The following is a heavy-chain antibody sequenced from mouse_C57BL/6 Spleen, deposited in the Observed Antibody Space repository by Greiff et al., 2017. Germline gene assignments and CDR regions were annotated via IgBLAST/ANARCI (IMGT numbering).Heavy chain of an antibody. CDR1: GFTFSSYA. Sequence: EVKLVESGEGLVKPGGSLKLSCAASGFTFSSYAMSWVRQTPEKRLEWVAYISSGGDYIYYADTVKGRFTISRDNARNTLYLQMSSLKSEDTAMYYCTRVSDYYGSSYNAMDYWGQGTSVTVSS. CDR3: TRVSDYYGSSYNAMDY. D-gene: IGHD1-1*01. V-gene: IGHV5-9-1*02. CDR2: ISSGGDYI. J-gene: IGHJ4*01.